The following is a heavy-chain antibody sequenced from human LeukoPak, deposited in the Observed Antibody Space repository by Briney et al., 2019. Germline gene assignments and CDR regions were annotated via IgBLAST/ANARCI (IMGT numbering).Heavy chain of an antibody. D-gene: IGHD3-16*01. CDR3: ARWGSYWNYDC. Sequence: KPSETLSLTCTVSGGSISSSSYYWGWIRQPPGKGLEWIGSIYHSGSTYYNPSLKSRVTISVDTSKNQFSLKLSSVTAADTAVYYCARWGSYWNYDCWGQGTLVTVSS. CDR2: IYHSGST. V-gene: IGHV4-39*07. J-gene: IGHJ4*02. CDR1: GGSISSSSYY.